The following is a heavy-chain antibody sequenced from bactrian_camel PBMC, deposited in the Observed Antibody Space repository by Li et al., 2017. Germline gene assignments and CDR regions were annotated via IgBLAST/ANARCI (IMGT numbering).Heavy chain of an antibody. CDR1: GHTHSRYC. CDR2: INSDGST. Sequence: VQLVESGGGSVQTGGSLTLSCAASGHTHSRYCMGWFRQAPGKERDMVARINSDGSTRYADSVKGRFTISQGNAENTLYLQMNSLKSEDTAMYFCAARGLGADCSGPRRSSAEYVYWGQGTQVTVS. CDR3: AARGLGADCSGPRRSSAEYVY. J-gene: IGHJ4*01. V-gene: IGHV3S55*01. D-gene: IGHD3*01.